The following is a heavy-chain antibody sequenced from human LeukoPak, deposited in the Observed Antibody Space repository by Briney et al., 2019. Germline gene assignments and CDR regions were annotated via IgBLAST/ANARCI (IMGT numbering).Heavy chain of an antibody. D-gene: IGHD4-17*01. CDR2: NNPSGGST. J-gene: IGHJ4*02. CDR1: GYTFTSYY. CDR3: AREMTTIKDLGY. Sequence: PGASVKVSCKASGYTFTSYYMHWVRQAPGQGLEWMGINNPSGGSTSYAQKFQGRVTMTRDTSTSTVYMELSSLRSEDTAVYYCAREMTTIKDLGYWGQGTLVTVSS. V-gene: IGHV1-46*01.